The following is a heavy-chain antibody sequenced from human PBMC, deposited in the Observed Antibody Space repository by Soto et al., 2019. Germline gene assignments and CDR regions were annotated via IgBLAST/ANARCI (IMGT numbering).Heavy chain of an antibody. CDR1: GFTFSSYG. Sequence: QVQLVESGGGVVQPGRSLRLSCAASGFTFSSYGMHWVRQAPGKGLEWGAVISYDGSNKYYADSVKGRFTISRDNSKNSLYLQMNSLRAEDTAVYYCAKGADSSGYLYYYYGMDVWGQGTTVTVSS. CDR3: AKGADSSGYLYYYYGMDV. D-gene: IGHD3-22*01. J-gene: IGHJ6*02. V-gene: IGHV3-30*18. CDR2: ISYDGSNK.